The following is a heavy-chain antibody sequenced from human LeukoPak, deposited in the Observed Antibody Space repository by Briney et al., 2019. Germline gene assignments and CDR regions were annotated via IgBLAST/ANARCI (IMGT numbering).Heavy chain of an antibody. CDR2: INPSGGST. CDR3: ARYGKGPAGYCSGGSCLPVYYFDY. J-gene: IGHJ4*02. V-gene: IGHV1-46*01. CDR1: GYTFTSYY. Sequence: ASVKVSCKASGYTFTSYYMHWVRQAPGQGLEWMGIINPSGGSTSYAQKFQGRVTMTRDTSTNTVYMELSSLRSEDTAVYYCARYGKGPAGYCSGGSCLPVYYFDYWGQGTLVTVSS. D-gene: IGHD2-15*01.